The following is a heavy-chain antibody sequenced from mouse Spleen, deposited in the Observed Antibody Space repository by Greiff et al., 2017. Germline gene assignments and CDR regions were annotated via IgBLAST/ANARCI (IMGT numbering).Heavy chain of an antibody. J-gene: IGHJ2*01. CDR1: GYTFTSYW. CDR3: IYYGNYGSY. CDR2: IDPSDSYT. V-gene: IGHV1-59*01. D-gene: IGHD2-1*01. Sequence: QVQLQQPGAELVRPGTSVKLSCKASGYTFTSYWMHWVKQRPGQGLEWIGVIDPSDSYTNYNQKFKGKATLTVDTSSSTAYMQLSSLTSEDSAVYYCIYYGNYGSYWGQGTTLTVSS.